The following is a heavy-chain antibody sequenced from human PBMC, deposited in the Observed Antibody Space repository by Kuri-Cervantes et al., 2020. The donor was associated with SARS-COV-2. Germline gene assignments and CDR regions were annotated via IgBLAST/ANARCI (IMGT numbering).Heavy chain of an antibody. J-gene: IGHJ5*02. CDR3: ASITGTTERFDP. V-gene: IGHV1-69*05. D-gene: IGHD1-20*01. CDR2: IIPIFGTA. Sequence: SVKVSCKASGGTFSSYAISWVRQAPGQGLEWMGGIIPIFGTANYAQKFQGRVTITTDESTSTAYMELSSLRSEDTAVYYCASITGTTERFDPWGQGTLVTVSS. CDR1: GGTFSSYA.